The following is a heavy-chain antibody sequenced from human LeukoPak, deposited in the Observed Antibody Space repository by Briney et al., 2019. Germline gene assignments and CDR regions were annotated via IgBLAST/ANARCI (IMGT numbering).Heavy chain of an antibody. Sequence: GGALRVSCAACGFTFSSYSMNWVRQAPGKGLEWVSHISNTSSTIYNADSVKGRFTISRDNAKNSVYLQMNSLSAEDTAVYSCASGLSRMGIVLMVYATLGYWGQGTLVTVSS. D-gene: IGHD2-8*01. V-gene: IGHV3-48*01. J-gene: IGHJ4*02. CDR2: ISNTSSTI. CDR1: GFTFSSYS. CDR3: ASGLSRMGIVLMVYATLGY.